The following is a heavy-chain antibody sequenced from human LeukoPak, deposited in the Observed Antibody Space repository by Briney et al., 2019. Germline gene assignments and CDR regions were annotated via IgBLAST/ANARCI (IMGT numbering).Heavy chain of an antibody. CDR2: IIPIFGTA. J-gene: IGHJ3*02. V-gene: IGHV1-69*06. CDR3: ARVLDPHAFDI. D-gene: IGHD2-15*01. CDR1: GYTFTSYY. Sequence: ASVKVSCKASGYTFTSYYMHWVRQAPGQGLEWMGGIIPIFGTANYAQKFQGRVTITADKSTSTAYMELSSLRSEDTAVYYCARVLDPHAFDIWGQGTMVTVSS.